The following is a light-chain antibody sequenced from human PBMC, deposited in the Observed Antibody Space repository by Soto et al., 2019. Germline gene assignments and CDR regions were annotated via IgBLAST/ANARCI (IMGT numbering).Light chain of an antibody. CDR3: HPHNSWPVAT. V-gene: IGKV3-15*01. J-gene: IGKJ4*01. Sequence: EMVMTQSPVTLSGSPGERVTLSCRASRTLSRNLAWYQQKPGQAPRLLIYGASTRATGIPDRFSGSGSGTEFTLTINSLPSEDFAMYNCHPHNSWPVATFGGGTRVELK. CDR2: GAS. CDR1: RTLSRN.